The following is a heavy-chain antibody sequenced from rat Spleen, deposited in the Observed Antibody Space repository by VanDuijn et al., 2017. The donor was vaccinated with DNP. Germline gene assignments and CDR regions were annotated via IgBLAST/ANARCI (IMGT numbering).Heavy chain of an antibody. Sequence: QVQLKESGPGLVQPSQTLSLTCTVSGFSLTSYGVSWVRQPPGKGLEWMGLVWSEGGTSFNSALKSRLSISRDTSKIQVFLKMSNLQSEDTATYYCASLRTHFFEYWGQGVMVTVSS. CDR2: VWSEGGT. J-gene: IGHJ2*01. CDR1: GFSLTSYG. V-gene: IGHV2-32*01. CDR3: ASLRTHFFEY.